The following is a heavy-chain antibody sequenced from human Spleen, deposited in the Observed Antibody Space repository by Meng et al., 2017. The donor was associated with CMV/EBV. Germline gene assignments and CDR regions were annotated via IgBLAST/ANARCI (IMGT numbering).Heavy chain of an antibody. V-gene: IGHV4-34*01. Sequence: GSLRLSCAVYGGSFSGYYWSWIRQPPGKGLEWIGEINHSGSTNYNPSLKSRVTISVDTSKNQFSLKLSSVTAADTAVYYCARDEIIMIRGVMGYWGQGTLVTVSS. J-gene: IGHJ4*02. CDR1: GGSFSGYY. CDR2: INHSGST. D-gene: IGHD3-10*01. CDR3: ARDEIIMIRGVMGY.